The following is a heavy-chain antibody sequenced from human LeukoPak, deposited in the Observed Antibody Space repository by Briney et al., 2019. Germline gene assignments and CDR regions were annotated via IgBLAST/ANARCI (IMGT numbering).Heavy chain of an antibody. J-gene: IGHJ4*02. Sequence: GGSLRLSCAASGFTFSSYSMNWVRQAPGKGLEWVSSISSSSSYIYYADSVKGRFTISRDNAKNSLYLQMNSLRAEDTAVYYCARGRTSIMIVVVNTLLDYWGQGTLVTVSS. V-gene: IGHV3-21*01. CDR3: ARGRTSIMIVVVNTLLDY. CDR1: GFTFSSYS. D-gene: IGHD3-22*01. CDR2: ISSSSSYI.